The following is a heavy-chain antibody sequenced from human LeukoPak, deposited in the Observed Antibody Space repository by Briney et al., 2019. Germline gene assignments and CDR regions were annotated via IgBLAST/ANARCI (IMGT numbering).Heavy chain of an antibody. D-gene: IGHD6-25*01. CDR3: ARNTRGYNGKMDV. V-gene: IGHV3-20*04. Sequence: GGSLRLSCAASGFTFDDYGMSWVRQAPGKGLEWVSGINWNGGSTGYADSVKGRFTISRDSAKNSLYLQMNSLRAEDTALYYCARNTRGYNGKMDVWGKRTTVTVSS. CDR2: INWNGGST. CDR1: GFTFDDYG. J-gene: IGHJ6*04.